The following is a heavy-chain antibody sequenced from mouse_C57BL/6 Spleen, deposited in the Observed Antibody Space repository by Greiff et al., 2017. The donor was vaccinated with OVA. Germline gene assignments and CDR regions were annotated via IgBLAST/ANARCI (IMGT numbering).Heavy chain of an antibody. CDR1: GFTFSDYY. J-gene: IGHJ1*03. V-gene: IGHV5-16*01. Sequence: DVHLVESEGGLVQPGSSMKLSCTASGFTFSDYYMAWVRQVPEKGLEWVANINYDGSSTYYLDSLKSRFIISRDNAKNILYLQMSSLKSEDTATYYCARVSNWDWYFDVWGTGTTVTVSS. CDR2: INYDGSST. CDR3: ARVSNWDWYFDV. D-gene: IGHD4-1*02.